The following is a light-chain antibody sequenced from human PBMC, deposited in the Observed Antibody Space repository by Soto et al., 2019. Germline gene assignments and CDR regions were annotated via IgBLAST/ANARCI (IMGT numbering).Light chain of an antibody. J-gene: IGKJ4*01. CDR1: QSVSSY. CDR3: QEYNNWHPVT. V-gene: IGKV3-11*01. CDR2: DAS. Sequence: EIVLTQSPATLSLSPGERATLSCRASQSVSSYLVWYQHKPGQAPRLLIYDASNRATGIPARFSGSGSGTDFTLTISSLEPEDFAVYYCQEYNNWHPVTFGGGTKVDIK.